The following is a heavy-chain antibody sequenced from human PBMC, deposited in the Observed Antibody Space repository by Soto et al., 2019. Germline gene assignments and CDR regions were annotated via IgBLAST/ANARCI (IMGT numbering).Heavy chain of an antibody. Sequence: EVQLVESGGGVVQPGGSLRLSCTASGFTVSANYMSWVRQTPGKGLEWVSVIYSGGSTYYADSVKDRFTISRDNSKNTLYLQMNSLRAEDTAVYYCVGQDWFDPWREGTVVTVSS. CDR1: GFTVSANY. D-gene: IGHD3-10*01. CDR2: IYSGGST. V-gene: IGHV3-66*01. CDR3: VGQDWFDP. J-gene: IGHJ5*02.